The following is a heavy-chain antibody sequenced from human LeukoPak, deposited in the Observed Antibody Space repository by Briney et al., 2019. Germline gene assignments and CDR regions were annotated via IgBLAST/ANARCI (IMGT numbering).Heavy chain of an antibody. CDR1: GFTFSSYG. Sequence: GGSLRLSCAASGFTFSSYGMHWVRQAPGKGLEWVAVISYDGSNKYYADSVKGRFTISRDNSKNTLYLQMNSLRAEDTAVYYCAKGLLHPSSYYHYGMDVWGQGTTVTVSS. V-gene: IGHV3-30*18. J-gene: IGHJ6*02. CDR3: AKGLLHPSSYYHYGMDV. D-gene: IGHD2-15*01. CDR2: ISYDGSNK.